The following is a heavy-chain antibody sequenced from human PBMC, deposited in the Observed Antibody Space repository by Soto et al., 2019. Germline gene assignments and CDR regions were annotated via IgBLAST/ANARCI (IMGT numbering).Heavy chain of an antibody. Sequence: GAGPTRVNPTQTLTLTCTFSVFSLSTSGGGVGWIRQPPGKALEWLAIIYWDDDKRYSPSLKSRLTITNNNTKNQVVLTMTNMDPADTATYYCAHSHPPSPAEFDYWGQGTLVTVSS. CDR2: IYWDDDK. D-gene: IGHD2-2*01. CDR3: AHSHPPSPAEFDY. CDR1: VFSLSTSGGG. J-gene: IGHJ4*02. V-gene: IGHV2-5*02.